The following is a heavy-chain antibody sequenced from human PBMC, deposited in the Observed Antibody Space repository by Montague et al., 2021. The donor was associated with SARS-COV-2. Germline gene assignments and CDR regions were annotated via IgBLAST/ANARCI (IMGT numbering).Heavy chain of an antibody. V-gene: IGHV3-21*01. D-gene: IGHD2-2*01. J-gene: IGHJ6*02. CDR3: ARMYCSSTTCSPHYYGLDV. Sequence: SLRLSCAASGFYSRNYTINWVRQAPGKGLEWVSSVSSGGVYIHYADSLKGRFIISRDNAKNSVYLQMNSLRAEDTAIYYCARMYCSSTTCSPHYYGLDVWGQGTTVTVSS. CDR2: VSSGGVYI. CDR1: GFYSRNYT.